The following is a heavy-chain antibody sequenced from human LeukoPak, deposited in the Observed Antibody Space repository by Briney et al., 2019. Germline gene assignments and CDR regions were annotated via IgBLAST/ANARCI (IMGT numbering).Heavy chain of an antibody. Sequence: GSLRLSCAASGFTVTGNYMSWVRQAPGKGLEWIGSIYYSGSTYYNPSLKSRVTISVDTSKNQFSLKLSSVAAADTAVYYCARDPTAAGKGAWFDPWGQGTLVTVSS. J-gene: IGHJ5*02. D-gene: IGHD6-13*01. CDR1: GFTVTGNY. V-gene: IGHV4-39*02. CDR3: ARDPTAAGKGAWFDP. CDR2: IYYSGST.